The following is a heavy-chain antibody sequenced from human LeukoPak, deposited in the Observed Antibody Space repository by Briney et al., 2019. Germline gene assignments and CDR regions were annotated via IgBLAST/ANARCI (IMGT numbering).Heavy chain of an antibody. D-gene: IGHD5-18*01. J-gene: IGHJ4*02. CDR2: INPSGGST. CDR3: ARAVNTPIYYFDY. V-gene: IGHV1-46*01. CDR1: GYSFTCNY. Sequence: ASLKVSCKASGYSFTCNYMHWVRQAPGQGLKWMGIINPSGGSTSYAQKFQGRVTITRDSSTSTVYMELSSLRSDDTAVYYCARAVNTPIYYFDYWGQGTLVTVSS.